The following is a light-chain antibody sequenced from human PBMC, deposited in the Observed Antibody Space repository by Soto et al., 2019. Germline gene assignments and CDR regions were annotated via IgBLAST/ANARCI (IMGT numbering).Light chain of an antibody. J-gene: IGKJ1*01. CDR3: HQRKSWPRT. CDR1: QTVSNK. Sequence: EIVLTQSSSTLSSSPGERATLSCRASQTVSNKLAWYQHKPGQAPRLLIYDTSNRATGIPARFSGSGSGTDFTLTISRLEPEDFAVYYCHQRKSWPRTFGQGTKVDIK. V-gene: IGKV3-11*01. CDR2: DTS.